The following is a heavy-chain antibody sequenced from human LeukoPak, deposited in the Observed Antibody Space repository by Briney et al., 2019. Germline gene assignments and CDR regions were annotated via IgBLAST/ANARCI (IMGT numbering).Heavy chain of an antibody. J-gene: IGHJ4*02. Sequence: PGGSLRLSCAASGFTFSSYSMNWVRQAPGKGLEWVSSISSSSSYIYYADSVKGRFTISRDNAKNSLYLQVNSLRAENTAVYYCASAYGDYRYYFDYWGQGTLVTVSS. D-gene: IGHD4-17*01. CDR2: ISSSSSYI. CDR1: GFTFSSYS. V-gene: IGHV3-21*01. CDR3: ASAYGDYRYYFDY.